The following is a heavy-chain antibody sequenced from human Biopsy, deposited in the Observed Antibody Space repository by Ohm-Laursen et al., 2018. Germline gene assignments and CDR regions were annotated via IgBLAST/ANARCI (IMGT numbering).Heavy chain of an antibody. J-gene: IGHJ2*01. Sequence: GTLSLTCTVSGGSISSYYWSWIRQPPGKGLEWIGYIYYTGSTNYNPSLKSRVTISVDTSMNRLSLRLTFVTAADTAVYYCARHAPSYSGSYWRYFDLWGRGTLVTVSS. CDR2: IYYTGST. V-gene: IGHV4-59*08. CDR3: ARHAPSYSGSYWRYFDL. D-gene: IGHD1-26*01. CDR1: GGSISSYY.